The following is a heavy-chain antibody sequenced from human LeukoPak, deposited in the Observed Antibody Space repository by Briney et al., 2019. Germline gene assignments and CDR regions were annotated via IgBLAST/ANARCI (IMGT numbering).Heavy chain of an antibody. Sequence: SETLSLTCAVYGGSFSGYYWSWIRQPPGKGLEWIGEINHSGSTNYNPSLKSRVTISVDTSKNQFSLKLSSVTAADTAAYYCARRRYFDYWGQGTLVTVSS. J-gene: IGHJ4*02. CDR3: ARRRYFDY. V-gene: IGHV4-34*01. CDR1: GGSFSGYY. CDR2: INHSGST.